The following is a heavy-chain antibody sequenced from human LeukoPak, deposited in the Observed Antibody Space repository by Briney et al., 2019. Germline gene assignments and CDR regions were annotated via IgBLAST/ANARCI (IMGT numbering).Heavy chain of an antibody. CDR2: ISSNGGST. Sequence: HPGGSLRLSCAASGFTFSSYAMHWVRQAPGKGLEYVSAISSNGGSTYYANSVKGRFTISRDNSKNTLYLQMGSLRAEDMAVYYCASYSSSLDAFDIWGQGTMVTVSS. D-gene: IGHD6-6*01. J-gene: IGHJ3*02. CDR3: ASYSSSLDAFDI. V-gene: IGHV3-64*01. CDR1: GFTFSSYA.